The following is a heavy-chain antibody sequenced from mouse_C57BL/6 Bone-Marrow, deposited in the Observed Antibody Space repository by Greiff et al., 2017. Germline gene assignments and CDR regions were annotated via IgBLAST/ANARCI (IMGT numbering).Heavy chain of an antibody. V-gene: IGHV1-53*01. D-gene: IGHD1-1*01. Sequence: QVKLQQPGTELVKPGASVKLSCKASGYTFNSYWMNWVKQRPGQGLEWIGNINPSNGGTNYNEKFKSKATLTVDNSSSTAYMQLSSLTSEDSAVYSFARGDYGSIPLYAMDYWGQVTSVTVSS. CDR3: ARGDYGSIPLYAMDY. J-gene: IGHJ4*01. CDR1: GYTFNSYW. CDR2: INPSNGGT.